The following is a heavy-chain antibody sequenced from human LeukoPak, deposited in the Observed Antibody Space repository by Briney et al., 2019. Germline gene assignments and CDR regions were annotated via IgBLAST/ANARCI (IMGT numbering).Heavy chain of an antibody. V-gene: IGHV4-39*01. Sequence: SETLSLTCTVSGGSITSNSFYWDWIRQPPGTGLEWIGSIYYSGSTYYNPSLKSRVTISVDTSKNRFSLKLSSVTAADTAVYYCARHWYYDFWSGYYPFDIWGQGTMVTVSS. CDR2: IYYSGST. CDR3: ARHWYYDFWSGYYPFDI. CDR1: GGSITSNSFY. J-gene: IGHJ3*02. D-gene: IGHD3-3*01.